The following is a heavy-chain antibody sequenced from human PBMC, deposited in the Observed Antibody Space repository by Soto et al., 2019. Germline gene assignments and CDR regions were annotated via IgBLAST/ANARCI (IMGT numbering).Heavy chain of an antibody. CDR2: MYYRGNP. Sequence: SETLSLTCTVSGGPMSSGGYYWSWIRQHPGKGLEWIGYMYYRGNPYYNPSLKSRVTISVDTSKNQFSLKLSSVTAADTAVYYWARVPRWELLRDFDYWGQGTLVTSPQ. D-gene: IGHD1-26*01. CDR3: ARVPRWELLRDFDY. J-gene: IGHJ4*02. CDR1: GGPMSSGGYY. V-gene: IGHV4-31*03.